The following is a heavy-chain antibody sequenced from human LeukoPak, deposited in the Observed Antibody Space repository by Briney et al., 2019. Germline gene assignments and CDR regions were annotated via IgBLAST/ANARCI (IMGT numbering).Heavy chain of an antibody. CDR3: AKDGPIAKYYYDSSGYSED. Sequence: GGSLRLSCAASASGFTFDYFAMSWVRQAPGKGLEWVASISPAGDIIYYADSVKGRFTISRDNSKNTLYLQMNSLRAEDTAVYYCAKDGPIAKYYYDSSGYSEDWGQGTLVTVSS. CDR2: ISPAGDII. V-gene: IGHV3-23*01. J-gene: IGHJ4*02. CDR1: GFTFDYFA. D-gene: IGHD3-22*01.